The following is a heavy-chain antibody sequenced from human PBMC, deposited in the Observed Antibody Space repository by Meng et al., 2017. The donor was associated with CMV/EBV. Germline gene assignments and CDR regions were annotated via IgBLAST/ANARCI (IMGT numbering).Heavy chain of an antibody. CDR1: GYSISSGYY. CDR3: ARVGVGYDSAFDP. CDR2: IYHSGST. Sequence: SETLSLTCTVSGYSISSGYYWGWIRQPPGKGLAWIGSIYHSGSTYYNPSLKSRVTISVDTSKNQFSLKLSSVTAADTAVYYCARVGVGYDSAFDPWGQGTLVTVSS. V-gene: IGHV4-38-2*02. J-gene: IGHJ5*02. D-gene: IGHD3-16*01.